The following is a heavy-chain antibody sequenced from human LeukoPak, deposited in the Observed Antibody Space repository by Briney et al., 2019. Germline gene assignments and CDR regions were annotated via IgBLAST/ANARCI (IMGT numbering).Heavy chain of an antibody. CDR3: AKDRSRAVPSTFPIDC. Sequence: GGSLTLSCAASGFTFSSYGMHWVRQAPGKGLARVSFIRVDGSDKYYADSVKGRFTISRDNSKNTLYLQMNSLTTEYTAVYYCAKDRSRAVPSTFPIDCWGQGTLVTVSS. D-gene: IGHD6-19*01. V-gene: IGHV3-30*02. CDR2: IRVDGSDK. J-gene: IGHJ4*02. CDR1: GFTFSSYG.